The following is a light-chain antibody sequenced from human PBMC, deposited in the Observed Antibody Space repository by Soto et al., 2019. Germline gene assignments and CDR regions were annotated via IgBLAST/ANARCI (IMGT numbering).Light chain of an antibody. CDR1: HNIASY. CDR2: AAS. J-gene: IGKJ2*02. Sequence: DIQMTQFPSSLSASVGSSVAITCRASHNIASYLNWFQQKPGKAPKLLMYAASNLLSGVPSRFSGSGSGTEFTLTITSLQPEDFASYYCQQSHSTPRTFGQGTKLDI. CDR3: QQSHSTPRT. V-gene: IGKV1-39*01.